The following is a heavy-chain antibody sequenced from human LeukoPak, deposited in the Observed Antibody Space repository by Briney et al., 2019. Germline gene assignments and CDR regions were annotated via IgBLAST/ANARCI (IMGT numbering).Heavy chain of an antibody. D-gene: IGHD4-17*01. J-gene: IGHJ4*02. CDR3: ARGFTVTRTEFDY. CDR1: GGSISSSNW. Sequence: PSETLSLTCAVSGGSISSSNWWSWVRQPPGQGLEWIGEIYHSGSTNYNPSLKSRVTISVDTSKNQFSLKLSSVTAADTAVYYCARGFTVTRTEFDYWGQGTLVTVSS. V-gene: IGHV4-4*02. CDR2: IYHSGST.